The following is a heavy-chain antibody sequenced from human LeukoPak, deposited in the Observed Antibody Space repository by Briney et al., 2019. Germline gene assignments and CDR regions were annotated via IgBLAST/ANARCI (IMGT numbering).Heavy chain of an antibody. Sequence: GGSLRLSCAASGFTFSSYAMSWVRQAPGKGLEWVSTISGSGGSTYYADSVKGRFTISRDNSKNTLYLQMNSLRAEDTAVYYCANRGNSSSTSCLGSAQVDYWGQGTLVTVSS. D-gene: IGHD2-2*01. V-gene: IGHV3-23*01. CDR1: GFTFSSYA. J-gene: IGHJ4*02. CDR3: ANRGNSSSTSCLGSAQVDY. CDR2: ISGSGGST.